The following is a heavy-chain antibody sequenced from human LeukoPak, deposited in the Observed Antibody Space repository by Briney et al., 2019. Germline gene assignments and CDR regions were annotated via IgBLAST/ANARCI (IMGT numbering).Heavy chain of an antibody. CDR1: GYTFTSYG. CDR3: ASAGAYSGYDSDANY. Sequence: GASVKVSCKASGYTFTSYGISWVRQAPGQGLEWMGWISAYNGNTNYAQKLQGRVTMTTDTSTSTAYMELRSLRSDDTAVYYCASAGAYSGYDSDANYWGQGTLVTVSS. V-gene: IGHV1-18*01. J-gene: IGHJ4*02. D-gene: IGHD5-12*01. CDR2: ISAYNGNT.